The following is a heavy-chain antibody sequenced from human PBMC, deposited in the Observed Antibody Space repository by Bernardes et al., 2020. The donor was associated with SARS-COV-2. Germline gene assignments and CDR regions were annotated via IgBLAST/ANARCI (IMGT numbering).Heavy chain of an antibody. CDR2: ISGSGGST. V-gene: IGHV3-23*01. Sequence: GGSLRLSCAASGFTFSSYAMSWVRQAPGKGLEWVSAISGSGGSTYYANSVKGRFTISRDNSKNTLYLQMNSLRAEDTAVYYCAKGVYSSGWYFVYWGQGTLVTVSS. J-gene: IGHJ4*02. D-gene: IGHD6-19*01. CDR3: AKGVYSSGWYFVY. CDR1: GFTFSSYA.